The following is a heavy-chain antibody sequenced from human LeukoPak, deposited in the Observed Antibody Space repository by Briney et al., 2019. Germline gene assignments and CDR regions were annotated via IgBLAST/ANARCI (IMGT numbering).Heavy chain of an antibody. CDR1: GFTLSDYN. CDR2: ISGSSSTI. CDR3: ARRQYFRQDYYDSSGSMAFDI. J-gene: IGHJ3*02. Sequence: GGSLRLSCVASGFTLSDYNMHWVRQAPGKGLEWISYISGSSSTIYYADSVRGRFTISRDNARNSLYLQMNSLRAEDTAVYYCARRQYFRQDYYDSSGSMAFDIWGQGTMVTVSS. D-gene: IGHD3-22*01. V-gene: IGHV3-48*01.